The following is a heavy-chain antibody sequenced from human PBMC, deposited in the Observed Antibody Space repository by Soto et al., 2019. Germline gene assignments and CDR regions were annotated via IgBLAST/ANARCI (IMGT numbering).Heavy chain of an antibody. CDR2: ISGSGGST. CDR1: GFTFSSYA. D-gene: IGHD3-10*01. CDR3: AKFSDGSGWYNWFDP. J-gene: IGHJ5*02. V-gene: IGHV3-23*01. Sequence: PGGSLRLSCAASGFTFSSYAMSWVRQAPGKGLEWVSAISGSGGSTYYADSMKGRFTISRDNSKNTLYLQMNSLRAEDTAVYYCAKFSDGSGWYNWFDPWGQGTLVTVSS.